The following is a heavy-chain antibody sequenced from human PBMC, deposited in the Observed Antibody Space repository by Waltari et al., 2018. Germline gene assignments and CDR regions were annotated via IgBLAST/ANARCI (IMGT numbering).Heavy chain of an antibody. V-gene: IGHV4-39*07. Sequence: QLQLQESGPGLVKPSETLSLTCTVSGGSISSSSYYWGWIRQPPGKGLEWIGSIYSSGSTYYNPSLKIRVTISVDTSKNQFSLKLSSVTAADTAVYYCASCITMVQGVIQTGYIDLWGRGTLVTVSS. D-gene: IGHD3-10*01. CDR3: ASCITMVQGVIQTGYIDL. J-gene: IGHJ2*01. CDR1: GGSISSSSYY. CDR2: IYSSGST.